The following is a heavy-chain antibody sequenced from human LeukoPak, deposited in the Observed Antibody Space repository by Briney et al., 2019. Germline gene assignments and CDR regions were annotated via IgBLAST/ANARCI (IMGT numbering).Heavy chain of an antibody. Sequence: ASGKVSCKASGGTFSSYAISWVRQAPGQRLEWRGRIIPIFGTANYAQKFQGRVTITTDESTSTAYMELSSLRSEDTAVYYCARRGPTSGSHYFDYWGQGTLVSVSS. V-gene: IGHV1-69*05. CDR2: IIPIFGTA. CDR3: ARRGPTSGSHYFDY. CDR1: GGTFSSYA. D-gene: IGHD3-10*01. J-gene: IGHJ4*02.